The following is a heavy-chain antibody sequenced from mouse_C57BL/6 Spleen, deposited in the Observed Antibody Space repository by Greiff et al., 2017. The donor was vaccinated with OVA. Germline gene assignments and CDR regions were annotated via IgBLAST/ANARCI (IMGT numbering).Heavy chain of an antibody. Sequence: EVMLVESGGGLVKPGGSLKLSCAASGFTFSDYGMHWVRQAPEKGLEWVAYISSGSSTIYYADTVKGRFTISRDNAKNTLFLQMTSLRSEDTAMYYCAREDSSGLYAMDYWGQGASVTVSS. CDR3: AREDSSGLYAMDY. V-gene: IGHV5-17*01. J-gene: IGHJ4*01. CDR2: ISSGSSTI. D-gene: IGHD3-2*02. CDR1: GFTFSDYG.